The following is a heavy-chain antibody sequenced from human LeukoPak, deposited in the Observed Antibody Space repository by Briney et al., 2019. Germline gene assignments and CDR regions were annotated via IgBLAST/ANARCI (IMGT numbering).Heavy chain of an antibody. D-gene: IGHD2-21*01. V-gene: IGHV3-48*02. CDR2: ISSSSSTI. Sequence: EGSLRLSCAASGFTFSSYEMNWVRQAPGKGLEWVSYISSSSSTIYYAGSVKGRFTISRDNAKNSLYLQMNSLRDEDTAVYYCAIDISWPYDYWGQGTLVTVSS. J-gene: IGHJ4*02. CDR1: GFTFSSYE. CDR3: AIDISWPYDY.